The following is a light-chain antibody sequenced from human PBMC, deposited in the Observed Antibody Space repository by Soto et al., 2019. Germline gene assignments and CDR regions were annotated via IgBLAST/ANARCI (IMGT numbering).Light chain of an antibody. Sequence: QSVLTQPRSVSGSPGQSVTISCTGTGSDVGGYNYVSWYQQHPGKAPKLVIYDVTKRPSGVPDRFSGSKSGNTASLTISGLQAEDEADYYCCSYAGGYTFAVFGGGTKVTVL. V-gene: IGLV2-11*01. CDR1: GSDVGGYNY. CDR2: DVT. J-gene: IGLJ3*02. CDR3: CSYAGGYTFAV.